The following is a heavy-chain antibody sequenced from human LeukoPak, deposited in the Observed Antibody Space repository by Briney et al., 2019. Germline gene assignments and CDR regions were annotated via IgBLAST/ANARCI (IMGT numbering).Heavy chain of an antibody. Sequence: GRSLRLSCAASGFTFSKYGMHWVRQAPGKGLEWVAIIWLDGSHEYYADSVKGRFTVSRDNSKNTLYLQMNSLRVEDTAVYYCAGVGGSGGHSVDFWGQGTLVTVSS. J-gene: IGHJ4*02. CDR1: GFTFSKYG. D-gene: IGHD3-10*01. CDR3: AGVGGSGGHSVDF. V-gene: IGHV3-33*01. CDR2: IWLDGSHE.